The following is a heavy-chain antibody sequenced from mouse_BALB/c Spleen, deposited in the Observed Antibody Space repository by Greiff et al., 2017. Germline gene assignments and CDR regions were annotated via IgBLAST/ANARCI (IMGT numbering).Heavy chain of an antibody. Sequence: DVMLVESGGGLVKPGGSLKLSCAASGFTFSSYTMSWVRQTPEKRLEWVATISSGGSYTYYPDSVKGRFTISRDNAKNTLYLQMSSLKSEDTAMYYCTRGYGTYAMDYWGQGTSVTVSS. V-gene: IGHV5-6-4*01. J-gene: IGHJ4*01. CDR1: GFTFSSYT. D-gene: IGHD1-1*01. CDR3: TRGYGTYAMDY. CDR2: ISSGGSYT.